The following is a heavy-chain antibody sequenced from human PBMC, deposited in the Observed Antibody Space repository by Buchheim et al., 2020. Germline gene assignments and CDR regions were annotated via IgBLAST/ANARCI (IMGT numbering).Heavy chain of an antibody. CDR2: ISYDGSNK. Sequence: QVQLVESGGGLVKPGGSLRLSCAASGFTFSSYAMHWVRQAPGKGLEWVAVISYDGSNKYYADSVKGRFTISRDNSKNTLYLQMNSLRAEDTAVYYCARDRERLPYDYWGQGTL. CDR3: ARDRERLPYDY. CDR1: GFTFSSYA. V-gene: IGHV3-30-3*01. D-gene: IGHD1-1*01. J-gene: IGHJ4*02.